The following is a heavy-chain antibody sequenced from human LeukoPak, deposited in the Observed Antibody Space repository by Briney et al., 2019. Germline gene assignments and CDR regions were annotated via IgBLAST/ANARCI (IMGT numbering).Heavy chain of an antibody. D-gene: IGHD1-26*01. CDR2: IYHSGST. J-gene: IGHJ4*02. CDR1: GYSISSGYY. V-gene: IGHV4-38-2*02. CDR3: ARDISIVEATTRSRVDY. Sequence: SETLSLTCTVSGYSISSGYYWGWIRQPPGKGLEWIGSIYHSGSTYYNPSLKSRVTISVDTSKNQFSLKLSSVTAADTAVYYCARDISIVEATTRSRVDYWGQGTLVTVSS.